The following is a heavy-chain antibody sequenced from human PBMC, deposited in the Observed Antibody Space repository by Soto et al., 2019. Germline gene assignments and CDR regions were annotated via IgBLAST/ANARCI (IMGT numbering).Heavy chain of an antibody. CDR3: ARHVFSKRAFAI. J-gene: IGHJ3*02. D-gene: IGHD2-2*01. CDR2: IYYKGST. CDR1: NGCSCRSSYY. Sequence: SDTCSVANGCSCRSSYYFGFINQPPGKGLEWIASIYYKGSTYYNPSLKSRVTISVDTSKNQFSLKLSSVTAADTAVYYCARHVFSKRAFAIWGQGTMVPVSS. V-gene: IGHV4-39*01.